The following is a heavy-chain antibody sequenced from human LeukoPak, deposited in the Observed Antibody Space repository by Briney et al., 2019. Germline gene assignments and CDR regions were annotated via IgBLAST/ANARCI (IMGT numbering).Heavy chain of an antibody. CDR2: INGSGGST. CDR1: GCTFSSYA. J-gene: IGHJ4*02. CDR3: AKDYAVGLTIFGVVPTYYFDY. Sequence: GGSLRLSCAAAGCTFSSYAMSWVRQAPGKGLEWASAINGSGGSTYYADSVKGRFTISRDNAKNTLYLQMNRLRAEDTAVYYCAKDYAVGLTIFGVVPTYYFDYWGQGTLVTVSS. V-gene: IGHV3-23*01. D-gene: IGHD3-3*01.